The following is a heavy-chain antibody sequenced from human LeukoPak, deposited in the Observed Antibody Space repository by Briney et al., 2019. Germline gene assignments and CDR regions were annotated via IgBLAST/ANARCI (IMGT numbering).Heavy chain of an antibody. D-gene: IGHD1-26*01. Sequence: GRSLRLSCAASGFTFSYNTMHWLRRAPGKGLEWVVLVSYDGSIKRYADSVKGRFTISRDNPNNILYLQMNSLRAEDTAVYYCARDGQGGATDASDIWGQGTMVTVSS. CDR3: ARDGQGGATDASDI. J-gene: IGHJ3*02. CDR1: GFTFSYNT. CDR2: VSYDGSIK. V-gene: IGHV3-30-3*01.